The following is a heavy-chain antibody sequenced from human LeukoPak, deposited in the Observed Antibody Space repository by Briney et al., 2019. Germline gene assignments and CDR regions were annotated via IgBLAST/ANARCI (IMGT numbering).Heavy chain of an antibody. V-gene: IGHV3-7*01. J-gene: IGHJ4*02. CDR1: GFSFSSHW. D-gene: IGHD6-13*01. CDR3: TRHLIHSSSWYDYFDY. CDR2: IKHDGSEK. Sequence: TGGSLRLSCAASGFSFSSHWMTWVRQAPGKGLEWVASIKHDGSEKYYLDSVKGRFTISRGDARNSLYLQMNSLRDEDTAVYYCTRHLIHSSSWYDYFDYWGQGTLVTVSS.